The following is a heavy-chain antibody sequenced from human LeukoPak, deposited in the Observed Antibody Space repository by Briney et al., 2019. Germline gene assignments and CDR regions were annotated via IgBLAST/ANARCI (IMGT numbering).Heavy chain of an antibody. J-gene: IGHJ4*02. Sequence: ASVKVSCKASGYTFTAYYLHWLRQAPGQGLQWMGWINPNSGDTNYAKRFQGRVTMTRDTSISTAYMELNSLRSDDTAIYYCARGGDGDRRDFDYWGQGTLVTVSS. CDR1: GYTFTAYY. CDR2: INPNSGDT. CDR3: ARGGDGDRRDFDY. D-gene: IGHD5-24*01. V-gene: IGHV1-2*02.